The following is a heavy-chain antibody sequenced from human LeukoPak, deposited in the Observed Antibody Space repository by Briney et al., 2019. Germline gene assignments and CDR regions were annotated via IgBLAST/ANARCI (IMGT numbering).Heavy chain of an antibody. V-gene: IGHV3-21*01. D-gene: IGHD5-12*01. CDR2: ISSSSSCI. CDR1: GFTFSSYS. Sequence: GGSLRLSCAASGFTFSSYSMNWVRQAPGKGLEWVSSISSSSSCIYYADSVKGRFTISRDNAKNSLYLQMNSLRAEDTAVYYCARVDIVATTDYWGQGTLVTVSS. J-gene: IGHJ4*02. CDR3: ARVDIVATTDY.